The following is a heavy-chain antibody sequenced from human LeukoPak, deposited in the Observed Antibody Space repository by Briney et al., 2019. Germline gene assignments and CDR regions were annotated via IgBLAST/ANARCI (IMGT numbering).Heavy chain of an antibody. CDR1: GFTFSSYS. J-gene: IGHJ4*02. D-gene: IGHD2-2*01. V-gene: IGHV3-21*01. Sequence: GGSLRLSCAASGFTFSSYSMNWVRQARGKGLEWVSSISSSSSYICYADSVKGRFTISRDNAKNSLYLQMNSLRAEDTAVYYCARDGTYCSSTSCYLDYWGQGTLVTVSS. CDR3: ARDGTYCSSTSCYLDY. CDR2: ISSSSSYI.